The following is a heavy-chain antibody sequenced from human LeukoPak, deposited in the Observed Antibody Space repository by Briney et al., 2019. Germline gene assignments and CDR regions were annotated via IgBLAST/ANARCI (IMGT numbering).Heavy chain of an antibody. V-gene: IGHV3-21*01. CDR3: ASKGWRPGDAFDI. J-gene: IGHJ3*02. CDR2: ISSSSSYI. D-gene: IGHD2-21*02. Sequence: PGGSLRLSCAASGFTFSSYSMNWVRQAPGKGLEWVSSISSSSSYIYYADSVKGRFTISRDNAKNSLYLQMNSLRAEDTAVYYCASKGWRPGDAFDIWDQGTMVTVSS. CDR1: GFTFSSYS.